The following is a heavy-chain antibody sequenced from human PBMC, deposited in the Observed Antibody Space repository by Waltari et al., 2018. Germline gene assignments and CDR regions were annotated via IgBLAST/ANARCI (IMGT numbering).Heavy chain of an antibody. D-gene: IGHD5-18*01. CDR1: GDSISGFY. CDR2: IHSSGST. J-gene: IGHJ4*02. V-gene: IGHV4-4*07. CDR3: ARGTAGLFDY. Sequence: QVQLQESGPGLVKPSETLSLTCTVSGDSISGFYWTWIRQPAGKGLEWIGRIHSSGSTSYNPSLKSRVTMSLDMSKNQFSLRLSSVTAADTAVYYCARGTAGLFDYWGGGILVTVSS.